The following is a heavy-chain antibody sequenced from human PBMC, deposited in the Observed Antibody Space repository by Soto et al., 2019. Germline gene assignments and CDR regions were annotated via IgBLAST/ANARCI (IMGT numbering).Heavy chain of an antibody. CDR2: ITGSSDIT. Sequence: EVQLLESGGGLVQPGGSLRLSCAASGFTFRNYVMSWVRQAPGKGLEWLSTITGSSDITYYADSVRGRFAISRDNSKNTLYLQMDSLGAEDTAIYYCGKLAWLRDLPGHDHWGQGTLVTVSS. V-gene: IGHV3-23*01. J-gene: IGHJ4*02. CDR1: GFTFRNYV. D-gene: IGHD5-12*01. CDR3: GKLAWLRDLPGHDH.